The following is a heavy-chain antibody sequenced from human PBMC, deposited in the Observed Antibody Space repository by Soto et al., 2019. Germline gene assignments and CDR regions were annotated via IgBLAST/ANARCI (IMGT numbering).Heavy chain of an antibody. D-gene: IGHD3-3*01. J-gene: IGHJ1*01. CDR1: GFTFSSYA. CDR3: AKDPVSVDYDFWSGYRTLGYFQH. Sequence: GGSLRLSCAASGFTFSSYAMSWVRQAPGKGLEWVSAISGSGGSTYYADSVKGRFTISRDNSKNTLYLQMNSLRAEDTAVYYCAKDPVSVDYDFWSGYRTLGYFQHWGQGTLVTVSS. CDR2: ISGSGGST. V-gene: IGHV3-23*01.